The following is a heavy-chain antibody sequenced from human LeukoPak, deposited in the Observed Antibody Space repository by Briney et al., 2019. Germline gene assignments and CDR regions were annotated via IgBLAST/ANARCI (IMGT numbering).Heavy chain of an antibody. CDR3: ARGGPATTIDY. Sequence: GSLRLSCAASGFTFSSYEMNWVRQAPGKGLEWVSVIYTGGNTYYTDAVKGRFTISRHNSKNTLYLQMNNLRAEDTAVYYCARGGPATTIDYWGRGTLVTVSS. D-gene: IGHD1-1*01. CDR1: GFTFSSYE. V-gene: IGHV3-53*04. J-gene: IGHJ4*02. CDR2: IYTGGNT.